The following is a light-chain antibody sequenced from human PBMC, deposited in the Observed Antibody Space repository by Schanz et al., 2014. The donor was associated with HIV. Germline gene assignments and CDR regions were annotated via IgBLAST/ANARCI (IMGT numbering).Light chain of an antibody. Sequence: QSALTQPASVSGSPGQSITISCTGTNSDIGDYNYVSWYQQHPGKAPKLMIYDVSHRPLGVSNRFSGSKSGNTASLTISGLRAEDEADYYCSSYAGSNNLVFGGGTKLTVL. J-gene: IGLJ2*01. CDR1: NSDIGDYNY. V-gene: IGLV2-14*03. CDR2: DVS. CDR3: SSYAGSNNLV.